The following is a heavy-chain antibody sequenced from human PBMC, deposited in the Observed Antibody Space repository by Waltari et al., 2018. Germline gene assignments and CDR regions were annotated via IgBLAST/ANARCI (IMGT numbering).Heavy chain of an antibody. J-gene: IGHJ5*02. CDR3: AMSLTVLGRADP. V-gene: IGHV3-23*04. CDR1: GFTFSSYA. CDR2: SRARGSRT. D-gene: IGHD4-17*01. Sequence: EVRLVESGGGLVKPGGSLRLSCAASGFTFSSYAMNWVRQAPGKGMGVVAGSRARGSRTFYATSCKGRFTISKSNPNNPLYRQMTSLAPEGPGTYFCAMSLTVLGRADPWGQGTLGAVS.